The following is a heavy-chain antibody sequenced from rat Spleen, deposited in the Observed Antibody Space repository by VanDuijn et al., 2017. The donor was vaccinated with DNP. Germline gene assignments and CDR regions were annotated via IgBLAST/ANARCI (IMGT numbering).Heavy chain of an antibody. D-gene: IGHD1-2*01. V-gene: IGHV5-27*01. CDR1: GFIFSNYW. J-gene: IGHJ3*01. CDR3: TTDPSYYSSPFAY. Sequence: EVQLVESGGGPVQPGRSLKLSCVASGFIFSNYWMTWVRQAPTKGLEWVAYITTGGGNTYYRDSVKGRFTISRDNAKNTLYLQMDSLRSEDTATYYCTTDPSYYSSPFAYWGQGTLVTVSS. CDR2: ITTGGGNT.